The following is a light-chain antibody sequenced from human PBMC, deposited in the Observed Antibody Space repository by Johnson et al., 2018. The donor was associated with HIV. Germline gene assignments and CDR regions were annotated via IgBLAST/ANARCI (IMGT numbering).Light chain of an antibody. J-gene: IGLJ1*01. CDR2: DNN. CDR3: GTWDSSLSAYV. CDR1: SSNIGNNY. V-gene: IGLV1-51*01. Sequence: QSVLTQPPSVSAAPGQKVTISCSGSSSNIGNNYVSWYQQLPGTAPKLLISDNNKRPSGIPDRFSGSTSATSATLGITGLKTGDEADYYCGTWDSSLSAYVFGTGTKVTVL.